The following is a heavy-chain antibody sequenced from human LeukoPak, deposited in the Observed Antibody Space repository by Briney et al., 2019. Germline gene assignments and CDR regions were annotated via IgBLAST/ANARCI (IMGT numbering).Heavy chain of an antibody. Sequence: SETLSLTCTVSGGSITSYYWNWIRQPAGKGLEWIGRMYSSGSTDYNPSRKSRVTMSVDKSKNQFSLKLSPVTAADMAMYYCARGSVDLLTTGAYYYMDVWGKGTTVTVSS. CDR3: ARGSVDLLTTGAYYYMDV. CDR2: MYSSGST. V-gene: IGHV4-4*07. D-gene: IGHD5-12*01. CDR1: GGSITSYY. J-gene: IGHJ6*03.